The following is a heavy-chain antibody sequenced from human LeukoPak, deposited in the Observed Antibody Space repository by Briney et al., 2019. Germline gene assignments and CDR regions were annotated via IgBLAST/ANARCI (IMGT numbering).Heavy chain of an antibody. CDR2: IYYSGST. D-gene: IGHD5-12*01. CDR1: GGSISSYY. CDR3: ARDYSGYDPYFDY. V-gene: IGHV4-59*01. J-gene: IGHJ4*02. Sequence: PSETLSLTCTVSGGSISSYYWSWIRQPPGKGLEWIGYIYYSGSTNYNPSLKSRVTISVDTSKNQFSLKLSSVTAADTAVYYCARDYSGYDPYFDYWGQGTLVTVSS.